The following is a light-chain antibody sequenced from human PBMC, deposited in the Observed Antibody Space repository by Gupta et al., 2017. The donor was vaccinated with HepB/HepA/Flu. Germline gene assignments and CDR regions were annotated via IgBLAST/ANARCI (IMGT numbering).Light chain of an antibody. CDR1: SGHSNYA. CDR3: QTGGTGSHGV. J-gene: IGLJ3*02. V-gene: IGLV4-69*01. CDR2: LNSDGRH. Sequence: QLVLTQSPSAPASLGSSVKLTCTLTSGHSNYAIAWHQQQPEKGPRYLMKLNSDGRHSKGDGIPGRFSGSSSGAERYLTISSRQAEDEADYYCQTGGTGSHGVFGGGTKLTVL.